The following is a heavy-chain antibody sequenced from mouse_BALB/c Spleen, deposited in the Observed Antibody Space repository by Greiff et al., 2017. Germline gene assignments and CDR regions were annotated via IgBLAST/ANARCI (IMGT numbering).Heavy chain of an antibody. CDR1: GFTFTDYY. D-gene: IGHD2-1*01. V-gene: IGHV7-3*02. J-gene: IGHJ4*01. CDR3: ARDKYGNYYYAMDY. CDR2: IRNKANGYTT. Sequence: EVMLVESGGGLVQPGGSLRLSCATSGFTFTDYYMSWVRQPPGKALEWLGFIRNKANGYTTEYSASVKCRFTISRDNSQSILYLQMNTLRAEDSATYYCARDKYGNYYYAMDYWGQGTSVTVSS.